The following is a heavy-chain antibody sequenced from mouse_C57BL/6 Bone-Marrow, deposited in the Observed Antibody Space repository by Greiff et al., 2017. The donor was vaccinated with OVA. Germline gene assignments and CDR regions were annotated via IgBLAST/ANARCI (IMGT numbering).Heavy chain of an antibody. Sequence: EVQLQQSGPVLVKPGASVKMSCKASGYTFTDYYMNWVKQSHGKSLEWIGVINPYNGGPSYNPKFKGKATLTVAKSSSTAYMELNSLTSEDSAVYYCARRGFPPFDYWGQGTTLTVSS. D-gene: IGHD3-1*01. V-gene: IGHV1-19*01. CDR3: ARRGFPPFDY. CDR2: INPYNGGP. CDR1: GYTFTDYY. J-gene: IGHJ2*01.